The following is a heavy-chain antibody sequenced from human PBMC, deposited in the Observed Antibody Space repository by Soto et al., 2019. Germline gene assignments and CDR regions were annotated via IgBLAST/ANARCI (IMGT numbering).Heavy chain of an antibody. CDR1: GYSFTTYW. Sequence: PGESLKISCKGSGYSFTTYWISWVRQVPGKGLEWMGRIDPSDSYTNYSPSFQGHVTISADKSISTAYLQWSSLKASDTAMYYCAGSESYCSGGSCYSVRGFNYYYYGMDVWGQGTTVTVSS. V-gene: IGHV5-10-1*01. D-gene: IGHD2-15*01. CDR3: AGSESYCSGGSCYSVRGFNYYYYGMDV. J-gene: IGHJ6*02. CDR2: IDPSDSYT.